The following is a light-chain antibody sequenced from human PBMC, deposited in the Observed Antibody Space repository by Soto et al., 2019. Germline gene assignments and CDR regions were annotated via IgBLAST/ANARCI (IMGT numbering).Light chain of an antibody. J-gene: IGLJ2*01. CDR2: NSD. CDR1: TSNIGSNP. CDR3: ATWDDSLSGVV. Sequence: QSVLTQPPSASGTPGQRVTISCSGSTSNIGSNPVNWYQHFPGTAPKLLIYNSDQRPSGVPDRFSGSKSGTSASLAISGLQSEDEADYYCATWDDSLSGVVFGGGTKVTVL. V-gene: IGLV1-44*01.